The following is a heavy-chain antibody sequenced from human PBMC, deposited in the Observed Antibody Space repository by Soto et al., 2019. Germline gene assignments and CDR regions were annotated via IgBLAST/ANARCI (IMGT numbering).Heavy chain of an antibody. CDR1: GYTFTGYY. Sequence: ASVKVSCKASGYTFTGYYMHWVRQAPGQGLEWMGWINPNSGGTNYAQKFQGWVTTTRDTSISTAYMELSRLRSDDTAVYYCAREASITIFGVVPRQYYFDYWGQGTLVTVSS. D-gene: IGHD3-3*01. V-gene: IGHV1-2*04. J-gene: IGHJ4*02. CDR3: AREASITIFGVVPRQYYFDY. CDR2: INPNSGGT.